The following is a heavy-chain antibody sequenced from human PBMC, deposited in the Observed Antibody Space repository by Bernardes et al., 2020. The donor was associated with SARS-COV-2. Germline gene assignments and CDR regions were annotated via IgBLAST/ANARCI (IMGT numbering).Heavy chain of an antibody. J-gene: IGHJ3*02. V-gene: IGHV1-24*01. Sequence: SVKVSCKVSGYTLSDLSMHWVRQAPGKGLEWMGSFDPEDGEAVYAQKFLGRVTMTADTSTYTSYMELSSLRSDDTAVYYCTTSLSLTVVVYAFDIWGQGTTVIVSS. CDR3: TTSLSLTVVVYAFDI. CDR1: GYTLSDLS. D-gene: IGHD3-22*01. CDR2: FDPEDGEA.